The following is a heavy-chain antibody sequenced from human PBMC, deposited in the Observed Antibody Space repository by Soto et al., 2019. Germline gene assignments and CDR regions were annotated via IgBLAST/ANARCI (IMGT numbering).Heavy chain of an antibody. Sequence: SETLSLTCTVSGGSISSSSYYWGWIRQPPGKGLEWIGSIYYSGSTYYNPSLKSRVTISVDTSKNQFSLKLSSVTAADTAVYYCARQRVIAVAGDDYYYYGMDVWGQGTTVTVSS. D-gene: IGHD6-19*01. CDR3: ARQRVIAVAGDDYYYYGMDV. CDR2: IYYSGST. J-gene: IGHJ6*02. CDR1: GGSISSSSYY. V-gene: IGHV4-39*01.